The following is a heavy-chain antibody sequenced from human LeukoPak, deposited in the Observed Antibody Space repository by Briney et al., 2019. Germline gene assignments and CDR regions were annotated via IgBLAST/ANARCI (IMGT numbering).Heavy chain of an antibody. J-gene: IGHJ4*02. Sequence: GGSLRLSCAASGFTFSDHCMDWVRQAPGKGLEWVGRSRDKAYSYTTEYAASVRCRFTISRDDSKHSLYLQLHSLKTEDTAVYYCVRGTLVRDRRLFDYWGQGTLVTVSS. D-gene: IGHD3-16*01. CDR1: GFTFSDHC. CDR2: SRDKAYSYTT. CDR3: VRGTLVRDRRLFDY. V-gene: IGHV3-72*01.